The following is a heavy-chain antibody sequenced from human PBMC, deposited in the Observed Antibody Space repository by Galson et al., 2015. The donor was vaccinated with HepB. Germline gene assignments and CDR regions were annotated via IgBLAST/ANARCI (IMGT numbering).Heavy chain of an antibody. CDR2: ISGGDGTA. J-gene: IGHJ6*02. CDR1: GFTFSTYA. D-gene: IGHD2-2*01. Sequence: PLRLSCAASGFTFSTYAMNWVRQAPGKGLERVSSISGGDGTAYYADSVKGRFTISRDNSKNTLYLQMNSLRAEDTAVYYCATSRGLYGLDVWGQGTTVSVSS. CDR3: ATSRGLYGLDV. V-gene: IGHV3-23*01.